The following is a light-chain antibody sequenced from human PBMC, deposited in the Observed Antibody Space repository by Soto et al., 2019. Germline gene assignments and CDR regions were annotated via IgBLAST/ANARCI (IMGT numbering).Light chain of an antibody. V-gene: IGKV3-11*01. CDR3: QQRSTWPLT. Sequence: EIVLTQSPATLSLSAGERATLSCRASQSITIELAWYQQKPGQAPRLLICDASNRATGIPARFSGSGSGTDFTLTISTLEPEDSAMYYCQQRSTWPLTVGQGTRLEIK. J-gene: IGKJ5*01. CDR2: DAS. CDR1: QSITIE.